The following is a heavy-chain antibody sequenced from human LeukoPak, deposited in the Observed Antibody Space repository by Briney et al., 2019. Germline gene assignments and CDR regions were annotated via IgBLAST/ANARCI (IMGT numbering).Heavy chain of an antibody. CDR1: GFSISGYW. CDR2: IKRDESEQ. V-gene: IGHV3-7*01. Sequence: GGSLRLSCAASGFSISGYWMSWVRQAPGKGLQWVADIKRDESEQHYVDSVKGRFTISRDNAKNSLYLQMNSLRVEDTAVYYCALNMVGGQIFDFWGQGTLVTVSS. D-gene: IGHD3-10*01. J-gene: IGHJ4*02. CDR3: ALNMVGGQIFDF.